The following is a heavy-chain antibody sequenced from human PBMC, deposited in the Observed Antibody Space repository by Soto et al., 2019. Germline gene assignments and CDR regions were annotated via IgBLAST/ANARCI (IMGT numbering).Heavy chain of an antibody. J-gene: IGHJ4*02. V-gene: IGHV2-5*02. D-gene: IGHD2-8*01. CDR3: AHRKKTLIVATYFDY. CDR1: GFSLTTSGEG. CDR2: IYWDDDK. Sequence: QITLRESGPALVKPTQTLTLTCTFSGFSLTTSGEGVGWIRQPPGKAPEWLALIYWDDDKRYSPSLKNRLTISGDTSRSQVVLTLTNMDPVDTATYYCAHRKKTLIVATYFDYWGQGTLVTVSS.